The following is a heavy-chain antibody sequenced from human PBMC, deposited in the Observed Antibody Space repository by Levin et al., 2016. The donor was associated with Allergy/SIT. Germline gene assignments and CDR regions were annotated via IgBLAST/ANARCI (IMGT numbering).Heavy chain of an antibody. Sequence: VRQAPGKGLEWVSVIYSGGSTYYADSVKGRFTISRDNSKNTLYFQMNSLRAEDTAVYYCARGQTSRDLSFDYWGQGTLVTVSS. V-gene: IGHV3-66*01. CDR2: IYSGGST. J-gene: IGHJ4*02. CDR3: ARGQTSRDLSFDY. D-gene: IGHD3-10*01.